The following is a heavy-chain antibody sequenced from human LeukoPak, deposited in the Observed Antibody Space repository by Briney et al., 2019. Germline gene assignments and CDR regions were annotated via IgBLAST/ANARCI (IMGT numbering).Heavy chain of an antibody. CDR1: GFTFSSYW. V-gene: IGHV3-7*01. Sequence: PGGSLRLSCAASGFTFSSYWMTWVRQAPGKGLEWVANIKQDGSEKYVDPVKGRFTISRDSAKNSLYLQMNSLRAEDTAVYYCTRDTGCSGGTCYSFYDYWGQGTLVTVSS. CDR3: TRDTGCSGGTCYSFYDY. CDR2: IKQDGSEK. D-gene: IGHD2-15*01. J-gene: IGHJ4*02.